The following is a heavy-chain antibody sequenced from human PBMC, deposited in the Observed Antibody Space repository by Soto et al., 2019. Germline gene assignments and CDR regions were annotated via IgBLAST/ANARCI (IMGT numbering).Heavy chain of an antibody. CDR2: IYSGGST. J-gene: IGHJ5*01. Sequence: GGSLRLSCAVSGVTIDSYGMRWVRQVPGKGLEWVSVIYSGGSTYYADSVKGRFTISRDNSKNTLYLQMNSLRVEDTAVYYCAKLRYFDWSSYNWFEYWGQGT. CDR1: GVTIDSYG. CDR3: AKLRYFDWSSYNWFEY. V-gene: IGHV3-66*01. D-gene: IGHD3-9*01.